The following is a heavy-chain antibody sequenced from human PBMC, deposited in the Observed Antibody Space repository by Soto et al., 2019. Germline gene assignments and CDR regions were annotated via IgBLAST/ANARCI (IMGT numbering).Heavy chain of an antibody. CDR3: ASDLYYYGAGGGFFDY. J-gene: IGHJ4*02. D-gene: IGHD3-10*01. Sequence: PGGSLRLSCAASGFTFSSYSMNWVRQAPGKGLEWVSSISSSSTIHYKDSVKGRSTISRDNAKNSLYLQMNSLRDEDTAVYYCASDLYYYGAGGGFFDYWGQGSLVPVS. V-gene: IGHV3-48*02. CDR1: GFTFSSYS. CDR2: ISSSSTI.